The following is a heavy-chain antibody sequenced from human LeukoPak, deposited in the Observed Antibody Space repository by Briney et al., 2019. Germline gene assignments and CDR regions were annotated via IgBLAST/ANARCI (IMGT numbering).Heavy chain of an antibody. V-gene: IGHV3-23*01. J-gene: IGHJ5*02. D-gene: IGHD3-9*01. Sequence: GGSLRLSCPASGFAFSGYVMTWVRQAPGKGLDWISGITGDGIHAYYADSVKGRFTISRDNSKNTLYLQMNNLRAADTALYFSAKDGLYFDGSTHIYHLDTWGQGTLVAVSS. CDR3: AKDGLYFDGSTHIYHLDT. CDR1: GFAFSGYV. CDR2: ITGDGIHA.